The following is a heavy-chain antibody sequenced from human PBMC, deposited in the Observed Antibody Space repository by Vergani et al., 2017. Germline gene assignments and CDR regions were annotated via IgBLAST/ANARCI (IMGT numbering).Heavy chain of an antibody. D-gene: IGHD2-21*02. CDR2: IIPVLGKT. CDR1: GATFRSNT. CDR3: ARDPRGYGGDPEDYYYGMDV. V-gene: IGHV1-69*08. Sequence: QVQLVQSGAEVKKPGSSVKVSCKASGATFRSNTISWVRQVPGQGLEWMGRIIPVLGKTKYAKDFQGRLTITADTSTSTAYMELTSLRSQDTAVYYCARDPRGYGGDPEDYYYGMDVLGQGTTVTVSS. J-gene: IGHJ6*02.